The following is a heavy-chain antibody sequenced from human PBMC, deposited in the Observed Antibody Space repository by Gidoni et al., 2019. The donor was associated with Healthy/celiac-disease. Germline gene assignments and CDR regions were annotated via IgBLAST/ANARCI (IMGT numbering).Heavy chain of an antibody. CDR1: GLPFISQS. V-gene: IGHV3-21*01. Sequence: EVQLVESGGGLVKPGGSLRLSCAASGLPFISQSMNWVRQAPGKGLEWVSSISSSSSYIEYADSVKGRFTISRDNAKNSLYLQMNSLRAEDTAVYYCARDGEVTMVRGVTNFDYWGQGTLVTVSS. CDR3: ARDGEVTMVRGVTNFDY. J-gene: IGHJ4*02. CDR2: ISSSSSYI. D-gene: IGHD3-10*01.